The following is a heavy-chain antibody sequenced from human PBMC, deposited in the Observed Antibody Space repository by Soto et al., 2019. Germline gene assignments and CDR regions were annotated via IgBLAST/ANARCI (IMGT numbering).Heavy chain of an antibody. V-gene: IGHV4-30-4*01. CDR1: GGSISSGDYY. D-gene: IGHD2-21*02. J-gene: IGHJ2*01. CDR2: LYYSGST. CDR3: ATWGGDCYPYWSFEL. Sequence: QVQLQESGPGLVKPSQTLSLTCTVSGGSISSGDYYWSWIRQPPGKGLEWIGYLYYSGSTYYNPSLKRRVTISVDTSKRQFALKLSAVTAADTAVYYCATWGGDCYPYWSFELWGRGTLVPVSS.